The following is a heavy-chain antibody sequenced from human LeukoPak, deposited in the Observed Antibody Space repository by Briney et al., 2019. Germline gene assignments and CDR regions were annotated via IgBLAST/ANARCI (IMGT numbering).Heavy chain of an antibody. CDR1: GYTFTSYG. D-gene: IGHD6-19*01. Sequence: GASVKVSCKASGYTFTSYGISWVRQAPGQGLEWMGWFSAYNGNTNYAQKLQDRVTMTTDTSTSTAYMELRSLRSDDTAVYYCARDSSGWYHYRGFDPWGQGTLVTVSS. V-gene: IGHV1-18*01. CDR2: FSAYNGNT. CDR3: ARDSSGWYHYRGFDP. J-gene: IGHJ5*02.